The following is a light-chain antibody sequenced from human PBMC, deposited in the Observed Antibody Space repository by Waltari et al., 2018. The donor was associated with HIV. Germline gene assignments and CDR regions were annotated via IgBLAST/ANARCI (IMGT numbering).Light chain of an antibody. CDR3: QQYGRSPWT. Sequence: EIVLTQSPDTLSLSPGERAALSCRASESVSSSYFAWYQQKPGQAPRLLIYGASSRATGSPDRFSGSGSGTDFTLTISRLEPEDFAVYYCQQYGRSPWTFGQGTKVEIK. J-gene: IGKJ1*01. V-gene: IGKV3-20*01. CDR2: GAS. CDR1: ESVSSSY.